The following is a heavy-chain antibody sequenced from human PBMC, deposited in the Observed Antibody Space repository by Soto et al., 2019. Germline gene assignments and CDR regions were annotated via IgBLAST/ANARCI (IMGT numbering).Heavy chain of an antibody. Sequence: LSLTCAVSGGSISSGGYPWSWIRQPPGKGLEWIGYIYHSGSTYYNPSLKSRVTISVDRSKNQFSLKLSSVTAADTAVYYCARDLMSDDAFDIWGQGTMVTVSS. D-gene: IGHD3-10*02. CDR2: IYHSGST. CDR3: ARDLMSDDAFDI. V-gene: IGHV4-30-2*01. J-gene: IGHJ3*02. CDR1: GGSISSGGYP.